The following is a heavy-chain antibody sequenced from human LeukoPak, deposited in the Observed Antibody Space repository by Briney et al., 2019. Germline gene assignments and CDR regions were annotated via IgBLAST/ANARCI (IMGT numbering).Heavy chain of an antibody. CDR3: ATVRDIVVGGGPYYFDY. J-gene: IGHJ4*02. V-gene: IGHV1-2*02. Sequence: GVSVKVSCKASGYTFIGYYLHWVRQAPGQGLEWVGWINPHNGDTNYAQKFQGRVTMTRDTSITTAYMELSRLKSDDTAVYYCATVRDIVVGGGPYYFDYWGQGTLVTVSS. CDR1: GYTFIGYY. D-gene: IGHD2-15*01. CDR2: INPHNGDT.